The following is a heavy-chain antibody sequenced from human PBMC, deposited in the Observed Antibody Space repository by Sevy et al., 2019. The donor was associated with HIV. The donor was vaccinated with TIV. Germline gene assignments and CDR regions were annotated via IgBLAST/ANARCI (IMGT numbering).Heavy chain of an antibody. CDR2: IRSKAYGGTT. J-gene: IGHJ4*02. CDR1: GFTFGDYA. V-gene: IGHV3-49*03. D-gene: IGHD6-13*01. CDR3: TRGRIAAAGPFDY. Sequence: GGSLRLSCTASGFTFGDYAMSWFRQAPGKGLEWVGCIRSKAYGGTTEYAASVKGRFTISRDDSKSIAYLQMNSRKTEDTAVYYCTRGRIAAAGPFDYWGQGTLVTVSS.